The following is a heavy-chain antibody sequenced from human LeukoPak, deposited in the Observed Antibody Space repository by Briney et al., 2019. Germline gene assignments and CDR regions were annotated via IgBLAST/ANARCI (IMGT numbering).Heavy chain of an antibody. CDR1: VDSLFGYF. CDR3: ARDSGTTGEVKFDP. V-gene: IGHV4-59*01. CDR2: IYDTGRT. J-gene: IGHJ5*02. Sequence: PSETLSLTCTLSVDSLFGYFWSWIRQPPGGGLEWIGYIYDTGRTNYSPSLKSRATISLDTSNKQISLRLTSVTAADTAVYYCARDSGTTGEVKFDPWGQGTLVTVSS. D-gene: IGHD3-10*01.